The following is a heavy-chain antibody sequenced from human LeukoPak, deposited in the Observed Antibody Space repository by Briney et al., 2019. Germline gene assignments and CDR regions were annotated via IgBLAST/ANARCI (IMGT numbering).Heavy chain of an antibody. V-gene: IGHV3-23*01. Sequence: QPGGSLRLSCAASGFTFSSYAMRWVRQAPGKGLEWVSAISGSGGSTYYADSVKGRFTISRDNSKNTLYLQMNNLRAEDTAVYSCAKVNYDSSGYYPYFDYWGQGTLVTVSS. CDR3: AKVNYDSSGYYPYFDY. CDR1: GFTFSSYA. J-gene: IGHJ4*02. D-gene: IGHD3-22*01. CDR2: ISGSGGST.